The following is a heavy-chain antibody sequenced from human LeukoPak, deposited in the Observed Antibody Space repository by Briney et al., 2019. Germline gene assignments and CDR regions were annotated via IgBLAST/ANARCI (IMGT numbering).Heavy chain of an antibody. D-gene: IGHD3-10*01. Sequence: PSETLSLTCTVSGGSISSYYWSWIRQPAGKGLEWIWRIYTSGSTYYNPSLKSRVTISVDTSKNQFSLKLSSVTAADTAVYYCARLSMVRGVGLSYWGQGTLVTVSS. V-gene: IGHV4-4*07. CDR1: GGSISSYY. CDR3: ARLSMVRGVGLSY. CDR2: IYTSGST. J-gene: IGHJ4*02.